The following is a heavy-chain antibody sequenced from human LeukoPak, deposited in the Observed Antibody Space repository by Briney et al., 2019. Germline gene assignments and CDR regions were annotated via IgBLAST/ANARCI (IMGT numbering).Heavy chain of an antibody. V-gene: IGHV1-46*03. Sequence: ASVKVSCKASGYTFTSYYMHWVRQAPGQGLEWMGIINPSGGGTSYAQKFQGRVTMTRDTSTSTVYMELSSLRSEDTAVYYCARDGGELCFDYWGQGTLVTVSS. CDR1: GYTFTSYY. J-gene: IGHJ4*02. D-gene: IGHD1-7*01. CDR2: INPSGGGT. CDR3: ARDGGELCFDY.